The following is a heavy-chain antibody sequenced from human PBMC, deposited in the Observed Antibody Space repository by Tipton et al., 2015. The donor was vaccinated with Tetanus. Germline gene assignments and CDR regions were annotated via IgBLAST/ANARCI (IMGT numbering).Heavy chain of an antibody. CDR2: INGDGSNT. CDR3: GRPYTTSLYVSDE. J-gene: IGHJ4*02. D-gene: IGHD3-16*02. V-gene: IGHV3-74*01. Sequence: SLRLSCVVSGSTFRSRWMHWVRQAPGKGLVWVSRINGDGSNTNYADFVEGRFTISRDNAKSTLYLQMNSLRVEDTAVYYCGRPYTTSLYVSDEWGQGTLVTVSS. CDR1: GSTFRSRW.